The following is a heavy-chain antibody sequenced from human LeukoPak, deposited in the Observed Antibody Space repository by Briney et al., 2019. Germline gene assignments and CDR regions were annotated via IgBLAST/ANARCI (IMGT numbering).Heavy chain of an antibody. Sequence: PGGSLRLSCAASGFTFSIYGMHWVRQAPGKGLEWVAFIRNDGSYKYSADSVKGRFTISRDNSKKTLYLQMNSLRAEDTAVYYCAKDYGSGNYAFDPWGQGTLVTVSS. J-gene: IGHJ5*02. CDR1: GFTFSIYG. V-gene: IGHV3-30*02. CDR2: IRNDGSYK. CDR3: AKDYGSGNYAFDP. D-gene: IGHD3-10*01.